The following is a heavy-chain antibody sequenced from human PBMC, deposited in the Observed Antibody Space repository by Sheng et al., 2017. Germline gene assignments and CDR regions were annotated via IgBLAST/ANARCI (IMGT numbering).Heavy chain of an antibody. CDR3: ARRRVAVSGNDVFDY. CDR2: IYPGDSDT. J-gene: IGHJ3*02. V-gene: IGHV5-51*03. D-gene: IGHD6-19*01. CDR1: GYSFSNYW. Sequence: EVQLVQSGAEVKKPGESLKISCEGSGYSFSNYWIGWVRQMPGKGLEWMGIIYPGDSDTRSSPSFQGQVTISADKSISTAYLQWSSLKASDTAMYYCARRRVAVSGNDVFDYLGPRDNG.